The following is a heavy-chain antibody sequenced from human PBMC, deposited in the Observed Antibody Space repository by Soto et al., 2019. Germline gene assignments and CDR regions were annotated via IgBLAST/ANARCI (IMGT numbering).Heavy chain of an antibody. CDR3: ATSEGSAWYSFDY. J-gene: IGHJ4*02. Sequence: SETLSLTCAVYGGSFSGYYWSWIRQPPGKGLEWIGEINHSGSTNYNPSLKSRVTISVDTSKNQFSLKLSSVTAADTAVYYCATSEGSAWYSFDYWGQGALVTVSS. D-gene: IGHD6-19*01. CDR2: INHSGST. V-gene: IGHV4-34*01. CDR1: GGSFSGYY.